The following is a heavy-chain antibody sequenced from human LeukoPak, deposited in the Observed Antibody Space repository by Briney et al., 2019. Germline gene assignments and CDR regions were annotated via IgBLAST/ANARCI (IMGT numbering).Heavy chain of an antibody. J-gene: IGHJ4*02. Sequence: SETLSLTCIVSGGSISSTTYYWGWIRQPPGKGLEWIGSIYYSGSTWYNPSLKSRVTVSADTSKNQFSLKLTSVTAADTAVYYCARDRACSNGVCSYFDYWGRGTVVTVSS. D-gene: IGHD2-8*01. CDR1: GGSISSTTYY. CDR3: ARDRACSNGVCSYFDY. V-gene: IGHV4-39*01. CDR2: IYYSGST.